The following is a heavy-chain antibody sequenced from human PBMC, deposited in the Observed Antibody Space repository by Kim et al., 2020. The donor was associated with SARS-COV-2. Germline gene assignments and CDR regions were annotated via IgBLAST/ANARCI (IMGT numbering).Heavy chain of an antibody. CDR2: IKQDGSDK. CDR1: GFTFSTYW. D-gene: IGHD1-26*01. V-gene: IGHV3-7*01. Sequence: GGSLRLSCVASGFTFSTYWMSWVRQAPGKGLEWVANIKQDGSDKNYVDSMKGRFTISRDNAKKSLYLQMNSLRAEDTAVYFCARDISPSGGGTYSSYWGQGTLVTVSS. CDR3: ARDISPSGGGTYSSY. J-gene: IGHJ4*02.